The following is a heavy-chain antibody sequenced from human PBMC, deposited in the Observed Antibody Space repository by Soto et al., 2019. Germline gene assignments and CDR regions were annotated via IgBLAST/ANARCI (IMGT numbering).Heavy chain of an antibody. D-gene: IGHD5-18*01. J-gene: IGHJ3*01. CDR1: GFTFSTYG. V-gene: IGHV3-30*18. CDR2: IPYDGSEK. Sequence: QVQLVESGGGVVQPGTSVRLSCAASGFTFSTYGMHWLRQPPGEGLEWLAVIPYDGSEKYYADSVKGRITISRDNSKNTLILEMKSLRPEDTAVYYCAKEFGTGVYSVAAFDDWGQGTLLTVSS. CDR3: AKEFGTGVYSVAAFDD.